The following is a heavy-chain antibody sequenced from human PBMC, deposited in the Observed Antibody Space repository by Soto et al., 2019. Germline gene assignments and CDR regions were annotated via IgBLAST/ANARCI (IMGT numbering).Heavy chain of an antibody. CDR1: GFTFSSYA. CDR3: AKARAAAGTGGYYYYYMDV. J-gene: IGHJ6*03. Sequence: GGSLRLSCAASGFTFSSYAMSWVRQAPGKGLEWVSAISGSGGSTYYADSVKGRFTISRDNSKNTLYLQMNSLRAEDTAVYYCAKARAAAGTGGYYYYYMDVWGKGTTVTVSS. CDR2: ISGSGGST. V-gene: IGHV3-23*01. D-gene: IGHD6-13*01.